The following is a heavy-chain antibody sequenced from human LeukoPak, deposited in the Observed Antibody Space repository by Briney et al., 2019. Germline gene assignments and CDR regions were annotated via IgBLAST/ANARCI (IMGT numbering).Heavy chain of an antibody. Sequence: GESLRLSCAGSGFTFSNYWMSWVRQAPGKGLEWVAVISYDGGNKYYADSVKGRFTISRDNSKNTLYLQMNSLRAEDTAVYYCARDRHQTYYDFRSGYTGWFDPWGQGTLVTVSS. V-gene: IGHV3-30*03. D-gene: IGHD3-3*01. CDR1: GFTFSNYW. CDR2: ISYDGGNK. J-gene: IGHJ5*02. CDR3: ARDRHQTYYDFRSGYTGWFDP.